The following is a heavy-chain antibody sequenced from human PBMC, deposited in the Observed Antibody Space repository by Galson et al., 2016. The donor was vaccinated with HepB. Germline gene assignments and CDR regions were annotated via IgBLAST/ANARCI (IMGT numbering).Heavy chain of an antibody. CDR3: ARPDALRFLEWLSENPGENAFDI. CDR1: GGSISSSSYY. V-gene: IGHV4-39*01. Sequence: ETLSLTCTVSGGSISSSSYYWGWIRQPPGKGLEWIGSIYHSGTTYYNPSPKRRVIISVDTSKNQFSLKLSSVTAADTAVYYCARPDALRFLEWLSENPGENAFDIWGQGTMVTVSS. J-gene: IGHJ3*02. CDR2: IYHSGTT. D-gene: IGHD3-3*01.